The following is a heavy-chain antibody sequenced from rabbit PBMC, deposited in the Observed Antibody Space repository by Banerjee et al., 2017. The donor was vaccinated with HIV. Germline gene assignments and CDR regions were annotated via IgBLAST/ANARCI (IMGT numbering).Heavy chain of an antibody. J-gene: IGHJ4*01. Sequence: QSLEESGGDLVKPGASLTLTCTASGLDFSSSDWICWVRQAPGKGLEWIGIIYAGRSGSTHYASWAKGRFTISKTSSTTVTLQMTSLTGADTATYFCARDWAGSSYYYFDWWGPGTLVTVS. V-gene: IGHV1S40*01. D-gene: IGHD8-1*01. CDR2: IYAGRSGST. CDR1: GLDFSSSDW. CDR3: ARDWAGSSYYYFDW.